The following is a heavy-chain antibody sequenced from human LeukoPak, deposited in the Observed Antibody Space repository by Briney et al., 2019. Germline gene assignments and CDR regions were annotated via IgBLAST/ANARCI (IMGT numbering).Heavy chain of an antibody. CDR1: GFTFSSYA. Sequence: PGGSLRLSCAASGFTFSSYAMHWVRQAPGKGLEWVAVISYDGSNKYYADSVKGRFTISRDNSKNTLYLQMNSLRAEDTAVYYCAKGGSETIAASTWGQGTLVTVSS. CDR3: AKGGSETIAAST. V-gene: IGHV3-30*14. J-gene: IGHJ5*02. CDR2: ISYDGSNK. D-gene: IGHD2/OR15-2a*01.